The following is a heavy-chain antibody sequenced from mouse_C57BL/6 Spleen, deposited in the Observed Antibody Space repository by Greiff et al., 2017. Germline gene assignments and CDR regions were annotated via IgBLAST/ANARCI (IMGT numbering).Heavy chain of an antibody. D-gene: IGHD1-1*01. CDR2: INYDGSST. J-gene: IGHJ2*01. CDR1: GFTFSDYY. V-gene: IGHV5-16*01. CDR3: ARDSRARGDYFDY. Sequence: EVQRVESEGGLVQPGSSMKLSCTASGFTFSDYYMAWVRQVPEKGLEWVANINYDGSSTYYLDSLKSRFIISRDNAKNILYLQMSSLKAEDTATYYCARDSRARGDYFDYWGQGTTLTVSS.